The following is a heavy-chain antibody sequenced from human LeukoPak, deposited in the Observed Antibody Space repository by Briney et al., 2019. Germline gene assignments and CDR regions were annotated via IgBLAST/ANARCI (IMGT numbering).Heavy chain of an antibody. CDR2: INSDGSST. D-gene: IGHD5-12*01. Sequence: GGSLRLSCAASGFTFSSYWMHCVRQAPGKGLVWVSRINSDGSSTSYADSVKGRFTISRDNAKNTLYLQMNSLRAEDTAVYYCAREGGYSGYEDFDYWGQGTLVTVSS. CDR1: GFTFSSYW. CDR3: AREGGYSGYEDFDY. V-gene: IGHV3-74*01. J-gene: IGHJ4*02.